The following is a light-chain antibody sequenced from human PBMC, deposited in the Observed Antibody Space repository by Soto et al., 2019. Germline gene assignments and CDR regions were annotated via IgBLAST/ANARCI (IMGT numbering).Light chain of an antibody. CDR1: SSAVGAYKS. CDR3: TSDVGSNIWV. CDR2: EVS. Sequence: QSALTQPPSASGSPGPSVTISCTGTSSAVGAYKSVSWYPQYPGKAPKLMIYEVSKRPSGVTDRFSGSKSGNTASLTVSGLQAEDEADYYCTSDVGSNIWVFGGGTKVTVL. J-gene: IGLJ3*02. V-gene: IGLV2-8*01.